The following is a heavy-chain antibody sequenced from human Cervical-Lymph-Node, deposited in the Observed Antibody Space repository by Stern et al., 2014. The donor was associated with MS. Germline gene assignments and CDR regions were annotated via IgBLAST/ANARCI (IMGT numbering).Heavy chain of an antibody. Sequence: QVQLVQSGAEVKKPGSSVKVSCTTSGGTFRSYAFGWVRQAHGQGLEWMGGIIPAFDKATYAQEFQGRVTITADKSTSTAYMELSSLTSEDTALYFCATKTRQAAGNWHFDLWGRGTLVTVSS. D-gene: IGHD6-13*01. J-gene: IGHJ2*01. CDR3: ATKTRQAAGNWHFDL. CDR2: IIPAFDKA. V-gene: IGHV1-69*06. CDR1: GGTFRSYA.